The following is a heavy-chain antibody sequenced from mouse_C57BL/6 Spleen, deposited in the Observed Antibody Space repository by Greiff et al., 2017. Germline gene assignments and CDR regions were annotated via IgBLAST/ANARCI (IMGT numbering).Heavy chain of an antibody. D-gene: IGHD1-1*01. CDR2: FYPGSGSI. CDR1: GYTFTEYT. V-gene: IGHV1-62-2*01. J-gene: IGHJ1*03. CDR3: ARHEEDYYGSSYGYFDV. Sequence: VQLQQSGAELVKPGASVKLSCKASGYTFTEYTIHWVKQRSGQGLEWIGWFYPGSGSIKYNEKFKDKATLTGDKSSSTVYMELSRLTSEDSAVYFCARHEEDYYGSSYGYFDVWGTGTTVTVSS.